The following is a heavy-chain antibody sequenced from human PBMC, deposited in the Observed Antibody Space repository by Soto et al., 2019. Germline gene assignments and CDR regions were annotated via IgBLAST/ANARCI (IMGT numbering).Heavy chain of an antibody. Sequence: GASVKVSCKASGYTFTGYYMHWVRQAPGQGLEWMGWINPNSGGTNYAQKFQGWVTMTRDTSISTAYMELSRLRSDDTAVYYCARSIITIFGVLNNPFVVWGQGTLVTVSS. V-gene: IGHV1-2*04. J-gene: IGHJ4*02. CDR2: INPNSGGT. CDR3: ARSIITIFGVLNNPFVV. D-gene: IGHD3-3*01. CDR1: GYTFTGYY.